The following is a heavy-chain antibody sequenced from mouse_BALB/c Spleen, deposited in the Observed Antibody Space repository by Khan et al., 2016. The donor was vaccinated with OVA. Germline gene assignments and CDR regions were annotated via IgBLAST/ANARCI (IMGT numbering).Heavy chain of an antibody. V-gene: IGHV1-7*01. J-gene: IGHJ3*01. D-gene: IGHD2-10*02. Sequence: QVQLQQSGAELAKPGASVKMSCKASGYTFTTYWMHWVKQRPGQGLDWIGYINPSTGYTEYNQKFKDKATLTADKSSTTAYMQLNSLTSEDSAVCYCARRGVYGIFAYWGQGTLVTVSA. CDR1: GYTFTTYW. CDR2: INPSTGYT. CDR3: ARRGVYGIFAY.